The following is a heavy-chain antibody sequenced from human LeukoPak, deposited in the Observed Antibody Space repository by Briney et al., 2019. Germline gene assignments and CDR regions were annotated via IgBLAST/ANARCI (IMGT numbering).Heavy chain of an antibody. V-gene: IGHV3-23*01. Sequence: GGSLRLSCAASGFTFSSYGMSWVRQAPGKGLEWVSSISGSGDTTYYADSVKGRFTISRDNSKNTLYLQMNSLRAEDTAVYYCARVSEQGRYFDYWGQGTLVTVSS. CDR3: ARVSEQGRYFDY. D-gene: IGHD3-10*01. CDR2: ISGSGDTT. CDR1: GFTFSSYG. J-gene: IGHJ4*02.